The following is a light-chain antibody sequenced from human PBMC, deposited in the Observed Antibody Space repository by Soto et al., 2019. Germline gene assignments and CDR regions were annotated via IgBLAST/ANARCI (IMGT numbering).Light chain of an antibody. V-gene: IGKV1-5*03. Sequence: DIQMTQSPSTLSAFVGDRVTITCRASDSIGSWVAWYQQKPGKAPKLLIYKASSLESGVPSRFSGSASGTEFTLTISSLQPDDSASYYCQHQFNYPLNFGGGTKVEIK. J-gene: IGKJ4*01. CDR1: DSIGSW. CDR3: QHQFNYPLN. CDR2: KAS.